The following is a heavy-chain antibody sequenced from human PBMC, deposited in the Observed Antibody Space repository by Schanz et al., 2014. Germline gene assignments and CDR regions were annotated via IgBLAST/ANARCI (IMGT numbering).Heavy chain of an antibody. CDR3: ATNSPFRMVRGSNAFDA. Sequence: QVQLLQSGSEVQKPGASVKVSCEISGYTVSALAMHWVRQAPGKGLEWLGGFDVEDGETIYAQKFQGRVTMTEDTSTETAYMELSGLRSGDTAVYYCATNSPFRMVRGSNAFDAWGQGTMVTVSS. D-gene: IGHD3-10*01. CDR1: GYTVSALA. CDR2: FDVEDGET. V-gene: IGHV1-24*01. J-gene: IGHJ3*01.